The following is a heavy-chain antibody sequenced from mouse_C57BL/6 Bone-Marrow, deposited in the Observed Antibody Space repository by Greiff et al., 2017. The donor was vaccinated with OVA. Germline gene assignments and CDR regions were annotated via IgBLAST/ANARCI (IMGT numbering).Heavy chain of an antibody. CDR2: LLPGSGST. J-gene: IGHJ2*01. CDR1: GYTFTGYW. Sequence: VQLQQSGAELMKPGASVKLSCKATGYTFTGYWIEWVKQRPGHGLEWIGELLPGSGSTNYNEKFKGKATFTADTSSNTGYMQLSSLTTEDSAIYDCARRNYYCSRSYELDDWGQGTTLTVSS. V-gene: IGHV1-9*01. CDR3: ARRNYYCSRSYELDD. D-gene: IGHD1-1*01.